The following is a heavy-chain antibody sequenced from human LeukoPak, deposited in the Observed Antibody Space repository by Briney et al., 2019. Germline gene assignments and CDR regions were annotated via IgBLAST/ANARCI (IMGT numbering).Heavy chain of an antibody. Sequence: ASVKVSCNASGYTFTSYGISWVRQAPGQGLEWMGWISAYNGNTNYAQKLQGRVTMTTDTSTSTAYMELRSLRSDDTAVYYCARDSDDILTGYSPFDYWGQGTLVTVSS. CDR1: GYTFTSYG. D-gene: IGHD3-9*01. CDR3: ARDSDDILTGYSPFDY. V-gene: IGHV1-18*01. J-gene: IGHJ4*02. CDR2: ISAYNGNT.